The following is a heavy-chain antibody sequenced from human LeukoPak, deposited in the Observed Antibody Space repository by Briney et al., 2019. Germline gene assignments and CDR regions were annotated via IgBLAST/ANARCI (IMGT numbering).Heavy chain of an antibody. CDR2: ISGSSSAI. CDR3: ATYSGYDRIFDH. CDR1: GFTFSTYG. J-gene: IGHJ4*02. D-gene: IGHD5-12*01. Sequence: PGGSLRLSCAASGFTFSTYGMNWVRQAPGKGLEWVSYISGSSSAIYYTDSVKGRFTIPRDNAEKSVYLQMNGLRAEDTAVYYCATYSGYDRIFDHWGQGTLVTVSS. V-gene: IGHV3-48*01.